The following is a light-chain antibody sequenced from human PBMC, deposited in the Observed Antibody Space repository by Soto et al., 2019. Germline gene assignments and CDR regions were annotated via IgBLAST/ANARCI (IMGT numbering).Light chain of an antibody. Sequence: DIVMTQSPLSLPVTPGEPASISCRSSQSLLHSNGYSYLDWYLQKPGQSPQLLIYLGSNRASGVPDRFSGSGSGTDFTLKISRVEAEDVGVYYCMQAIETPPTFGQGTKLEIK. CDR1: QSLLHSNGYSY. V-gene: IGKV2-28*01. CDR2: LGS. CDR3: MQAIETPPT. J-gene: IGKJ2*01.